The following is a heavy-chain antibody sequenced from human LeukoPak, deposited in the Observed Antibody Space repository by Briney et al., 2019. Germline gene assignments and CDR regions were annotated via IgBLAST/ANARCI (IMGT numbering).Heavy chain of an antibody. CDR2: IYYSGST. V-gene: IGHV4-59*08. J-gene: IGHJ3*02. Sequence: SETLSLTCTVSGGSISSYYWSWIRQPPGMGLEWIGYIYYSGSTNYNPSLKSRVTISVDTSKNQFSLKLSSVTAADTAVYYCARHVRYDSSGYYLDDAFDIWGQGTMVTVSS. CDR1: GGSISSYY. D-gene: IGHD3-22*01. CDR3: ARHVRYDSSGYYLDDAFDI.